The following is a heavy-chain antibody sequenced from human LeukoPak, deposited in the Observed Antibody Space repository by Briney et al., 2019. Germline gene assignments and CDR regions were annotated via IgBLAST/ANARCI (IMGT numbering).Heavy chain of an antibody. D-gene: IGHD3-3*02. J-gene: IGHJ6*02. CDR2: IYYSGST. V-gene: IGHV4-39*01. CDR1: GGSVSSGSYY. CDR3: ARVISDFYYYYGMDV. Sequence: SETLSLTCTVSGGSVSSGSYYWGWIRQPPGKGLEWIGSIYYSGSTYYNPSLKSRVTISVDTSKNQFSLKLSSVTAADTAVYYCARVISDFYYYYGMDVWGQGTTVTVSS.